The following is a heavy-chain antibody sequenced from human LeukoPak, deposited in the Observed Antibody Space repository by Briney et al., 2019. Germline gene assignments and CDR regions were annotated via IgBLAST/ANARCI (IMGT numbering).Heavy chain of an antibody. J-gene: IGHJ4*02. CDR3: ATDLGYYDSSGYPIDY. D-gene: IGHD3-22*01. CDR2: FDPEDGET. Sequence: VASVKVSCKVSGCTLTELSMHWVRQAPGKGLEWMGGFDPEDGETIYAQKFQGRVTMTEDTSTDTAYMELSSLRSEDTAVYYCATDLGYYDSSGYPIDYWGQGTLVTVSS. V-gene: IGHV1-24*01. CDR1: GCTLTELS.